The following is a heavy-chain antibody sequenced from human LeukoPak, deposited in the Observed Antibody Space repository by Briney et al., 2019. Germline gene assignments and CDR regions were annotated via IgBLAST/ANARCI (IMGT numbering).Heavy chain of an antibody. CDR1: GYTFTMYY. Sequence: GASVKVSCKASGYTFTMYYIHWVRQAPGQGLEWMGMINPSDGATTYAQRFQGRVTMTRDMSTTTVYMDLRSLRSEDPAVYFCARGQRGWLSGSLWGLFASYYTYYYMDVWGRGTTVTVSS. J-gene: IGHJ6*03. CDR3: ARGQRGWLSGSLWGLFASYYTYYYMDV. D-gene: IGHD1-26*01. V-gene: IGHV1-46*01. CDR2: INPSDGAT.